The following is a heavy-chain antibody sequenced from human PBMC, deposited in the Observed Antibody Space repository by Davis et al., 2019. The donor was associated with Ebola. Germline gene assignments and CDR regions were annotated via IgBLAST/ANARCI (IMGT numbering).Heavy chain of an antibody. CDR3: ARNKYCITTICYALDF. V-gene: IGHV4-59*11. J-gene: IGHJ4*02. CDR2: IHSSGNT. CDR1: GGSISSPF. Sequence: PSETLSLTCLVSGGSISSPFWTWIRQSPGKGLEWIGYIHSSGNTNYNPSLKSRVTISVDESKNQLSLRLSSVTAADTAVYYCARNKYCITTICYALDFWGQGTLVTVSS. D-gene: IGHD2-2*01.